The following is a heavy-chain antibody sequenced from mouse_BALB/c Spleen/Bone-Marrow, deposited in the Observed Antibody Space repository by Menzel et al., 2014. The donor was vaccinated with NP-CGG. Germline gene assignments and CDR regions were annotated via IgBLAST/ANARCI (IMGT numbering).Heavy chain of an antibody. Sequence: QVQLKDSGAGLVKPGASVKLSCKASGYTFTSYWMHWVKQRPGQGLEWIGEIDPSDSYTNYNQKFKGKATLTVDKSSSTAYMQLSSLTSEDSAVYYCARWLLGYAMDYWDQSTSVPVSS. J-gene: IGHJ4*01. CDR1: GYTFTSYW. D-gene: IGHD2-3*01. V-gene: IGHV1-69*02. CDR3: ARWLLGYAMDY. CDR2: IDPSDSYT.